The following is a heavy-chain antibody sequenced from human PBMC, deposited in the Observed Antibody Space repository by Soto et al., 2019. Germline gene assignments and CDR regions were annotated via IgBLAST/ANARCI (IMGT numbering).Heavy chain of an antibody. Sequence: SETLSLTCAVYGGSFSGYYWSWIRQPPGKGLEWIGEINHSGSTNYNPSLKSRVTISVDTSKNQFSLKLSSVTAADTAVYYCARTAAYSSGWLNAFDIWGQGTMVTVSS. CDR1: GGSFSGYY. CDR3: ARTAAYSSGWLNAFDI. V-gene: IGHV4-34*01. CDR2: INHSGST. D-gene: IGHD6-19*01. J-gene: IGHJ3*02.